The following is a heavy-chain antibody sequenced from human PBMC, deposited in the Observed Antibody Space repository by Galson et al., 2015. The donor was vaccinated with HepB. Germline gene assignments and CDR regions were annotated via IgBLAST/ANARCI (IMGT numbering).Heavy chain of an antibody. CDR1: GGTFSSYA. J-gene: IGHJ4*02. Sequence: SVKVSCKASGGTFSSYAISWVRQAPGQGLEWMGGIIPILGIANYAQKFQGRVMITADKSTSTAYMELSSLRSEDTAVYYCARGETTVGLDDYWGQGTLVTVSS. D-gene: IGHD4-11*01. CDR2: IIPILGIA. CDR3: ARGETTVGLDDY. V-gene: IGHV1-69*10.